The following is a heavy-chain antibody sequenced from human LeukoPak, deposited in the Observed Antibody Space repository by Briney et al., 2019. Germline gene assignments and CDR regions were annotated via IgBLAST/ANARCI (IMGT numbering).Heavy chain of an antibody. J-gene: IGHJ4*02. D-gene: IGHD4-17*01. CDR1: GGSISSSSSF. V-gene: IGHV4-39*01. CDR2: IFYSGST. CDR3: ARQMNTVTADY. Sequence: TSGTLSLTCTVSGGSISSSSSFWGWIRQPPGKGLEWIGSIFYSGSTYYNPSLNSRVTISIDTSKNQFSLRLSSVTAADTAVYYCARQMNTVTADYWGQGTLVTVSS.